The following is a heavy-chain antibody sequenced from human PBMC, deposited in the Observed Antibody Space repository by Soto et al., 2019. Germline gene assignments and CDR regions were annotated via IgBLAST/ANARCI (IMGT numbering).Heavy chain of an antibody. V-gene: IGHV4-34*01. CDR2: INHSGST. Sequence: SETLSLTCAVYGECFSGYYCSWIRQPPGKGLEWIGEINHSGSTNYNPSLKSRVTISVDTSKNQFSLRAEDTAVYYCAKASGIAVAFSDYYYGMDVWGQGTTVTVSS. CDR1: GECFSGYY. CDR3: AKASGIAVAFSDYYYGMDV. D-gene: IGHD6-19*01. J-gene: IGHJ6*02.